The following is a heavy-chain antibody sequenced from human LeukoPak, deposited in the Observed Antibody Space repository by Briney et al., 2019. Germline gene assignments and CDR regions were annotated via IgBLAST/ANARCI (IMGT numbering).Heavy chain of an antibody. CDR3: ARVQFNGDYGSYYLDY. D-gene: IGHD4-17*01. Sequence: PSETLSLTCTVSGGSVSSGHYYWSWIRQPPGKGLEWIGYMFYIVTTNYNPSLKSRVTISADTSRNQFSLKLSSVTAAGTAVYYCARVQFNGDYGSYYLDYWGQGTLVTVSS. V-gene: IGHV4-61*01. J-gene: IGHJ4*02. CDR2: MFYIVTT. CDR1: GGSVSSGHYY.